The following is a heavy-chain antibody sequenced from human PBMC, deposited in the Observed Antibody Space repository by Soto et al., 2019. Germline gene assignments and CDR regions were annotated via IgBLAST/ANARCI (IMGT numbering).Heavy chain of an antibody. CDR3: GRGVAVVPPESPFGY. CDR1: GFTFSTYG. CDR2: IWYDGSKI. Sequence: PGGSLRLSCAASGFTFSTYGMHWVRQAPGKGLEWVAVIWYDGSKIYYADSVKGRFTISRDNSKNTLYLQMSSLRAEDTAVYYCGRGVAVVPPESPFGYWGQGTLVTVSS. V-gene: IGHV3-33*01. D-gene: IGHD2-15*01. J-gene: IGHJ4*02.